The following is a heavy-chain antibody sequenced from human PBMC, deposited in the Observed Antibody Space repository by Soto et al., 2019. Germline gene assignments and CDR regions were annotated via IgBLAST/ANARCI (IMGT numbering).Heavy chain of an antibody. V-gene: IGHV4-59*01. D-gene: IGHD6-13*01. Sequence: SETLSLTCTVSGGSISSYYWSWILQPPGKGLEWIGYIYYSGSTNYNPSLKSRVTISVDTSKNQFSLKLSSVTAADTAVYYCARTAGSSSWRHWFDPWGQGTLVTVSS. CDR2: IYYSGST. CDR3: ARTAGSSSWRHWFDP. J-gene: IGHJ5*02. CDR1: GGSISSYY.